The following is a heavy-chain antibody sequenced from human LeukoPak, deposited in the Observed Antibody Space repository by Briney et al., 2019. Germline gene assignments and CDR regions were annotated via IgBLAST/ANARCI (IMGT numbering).Heavy chain of an antibody. J-gene: IGHJ4*02. CDR2: ISSSTSYI. Sequence: GGSLRLSCAASGFTFSSYSMNWVRQAPGKGLEWVSSISSSTSYIYYADSVKGRFTISRDNAKNSLYLQMNSLRADDTAVYYCTKDRGHIMVATEGFDYWGQGMLVTVSS. V-gene: IGHV3-21*01. CDR1: GFTFSSYS. D-gene: IGHD2-21*02. CDR3: TKDRGHIMVATEGFDY.